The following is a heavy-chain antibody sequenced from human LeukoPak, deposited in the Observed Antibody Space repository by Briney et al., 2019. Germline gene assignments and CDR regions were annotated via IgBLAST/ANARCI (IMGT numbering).Heavy chain of an antibody. J-gene: IGHJ5*02. CDR3: ARSSLADYVWGSYRFNWFDP. D-gene: IGHD3-16*02. V-gene: IGHV4-59*01. CDR1: GASISSYY. Sequence: SETLSLTCTVSGASISSYYWSWIRQPPGKGLEWIGYIYYSGSTNYNPSLKSRVTISVDTSKNQFSLTLSSVTAADTAVYYCARSSLADYVWGSYRFNWFDPWGQGTLVTVSS. CDR2: IYYSGST.